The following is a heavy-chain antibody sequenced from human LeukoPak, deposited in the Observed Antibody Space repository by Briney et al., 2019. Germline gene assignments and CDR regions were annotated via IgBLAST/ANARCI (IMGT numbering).Heavy chain of an antibody. Sequence: RSSETLSLICTVSGGSISSYYWSWIRQPAGKGLEWIGRIYTSGSTNYNPSLKSRVTISVDTSKNQFSLTLSSVTAADTAVYYCASSRGGDIVVVVAATYYMDVWGKGTTVTVSS. CDR2: IYTSGST. CDR3: ASSRGGDIVVVVAATYYMDV. J-gene: IGHJ6*03. V-gene: IGHV4-4*07. CDR1: GGSISSYY. D-gene: IGHD2-15*01.